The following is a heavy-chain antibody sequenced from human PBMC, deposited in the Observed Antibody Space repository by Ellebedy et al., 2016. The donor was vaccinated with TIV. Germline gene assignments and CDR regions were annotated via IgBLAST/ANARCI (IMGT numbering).Heavy chain of an antibody. D-gene: IGHD4-17*01. CDR1: GFTFSPYA. V-gene: IGHV3-7*01. J-gene: IGHJ3*02. CDR3: AKDGSYGDYLSPAHASVM. Sequence: GESLKISCAASGFTFSPYAMNWVRQAPGKGLEWVANINQDATKTFYVDSVEGRFTISRDNAKNSLFLQMNSLGVEDTAVYYCAKDGSYGDYLSPAHASVMWGQGTLVSVSS. CDR2: INQDATKT.